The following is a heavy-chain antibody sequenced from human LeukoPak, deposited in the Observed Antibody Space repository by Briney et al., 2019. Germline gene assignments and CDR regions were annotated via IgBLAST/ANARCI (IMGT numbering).Heavy chain of an antibody. CDR3: ARTYYYDSSGYFGGSKYYYYYYMDV. CDR1: GFTFSDDE. J-gene: IGHJ6*03. V-gene: IGHV3-48*03. CDR2: ISSSGSTR. Sequence: GGSLRLSCAASGFTFSDDEMSWVRQAPGKGLEWVSYISSSGSTRYYADSVKGRFTISRDNAENSMYLQMNSLRAEDTAVYYCARTYYYDSSGYFGGSKYYYYYYMDVWGKGTTVTVSS. D-gene: IGHD3-22*01.